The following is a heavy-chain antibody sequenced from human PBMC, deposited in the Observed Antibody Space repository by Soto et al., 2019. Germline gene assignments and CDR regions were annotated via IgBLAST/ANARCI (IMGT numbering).Heavy chain of an antibody. J-gene: IGHJ6*03. CDR1: GGCISSYY. V-gene: IGHV4-59*01. CDR2: IYYMGST. Sequence: PSETLSLTCTASGGCISSYYWSWIRQPPGKGLEWIGYIYYMGSTNYNPSLKSRVTISVDTSKNQFSLKLSSVTAADTAVYYCSRVKTCSGGSCPYYYYMDVWGKGTTVTVSS. CDR3: SRVKTCSGGSCPYYYYMDV. D-gene: IGHD2-15*01.